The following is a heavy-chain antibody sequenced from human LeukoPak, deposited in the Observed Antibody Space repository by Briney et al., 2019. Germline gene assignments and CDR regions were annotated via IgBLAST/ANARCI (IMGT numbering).Heavy chain of an antibody. CDR3: ARDVSSTPNWEFDY. Sequence: ASVKVSCKTSGYTFADYFIHWVRQAPGQGLEYMGRINANSGGTGYQQKFQGRVTMTRDMSISTAYVEINWLISDDTAIYYCARDVSSTPNWEFDYWGQGTTVTVSS. CDR2: INANSGGT. J-gene: IGHJ4*02. CDR1: GYTFADYF. V-gene: IGHV1-2*06. D-gene: IGHD1-26*01.